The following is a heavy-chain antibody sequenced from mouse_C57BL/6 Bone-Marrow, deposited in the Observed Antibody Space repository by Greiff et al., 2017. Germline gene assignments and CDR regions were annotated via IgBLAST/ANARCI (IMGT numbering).Heavy chain of an antibody. CDR1: GYTFTSYW. J-gene: IGHJ2*01. V-gene: IGHV1-53*01. Sequence: QVHVKQPGTELVKPGASVKLSCKASGYTFTSYWMHWVKQRPGQGLEWIGNINPSNGGTNYNEKFKSKATLTVDKSSSTAYMQLSSLTSEDSAVYYCARGGFDYDFDYWGQGTTLTVSS. CDR3: ARGGFDYDFDY. D-gene: IGHD2-4*01. CDR2: INPSNGGT.